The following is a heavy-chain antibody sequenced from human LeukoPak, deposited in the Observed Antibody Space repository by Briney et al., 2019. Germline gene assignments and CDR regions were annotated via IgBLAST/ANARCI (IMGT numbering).Heavy chain of an antibody. V-gene: IGHV3-53*05. Sequence: GGSLRLSCAASGFTVSSNYMSWVRQAPGKGLEWVSVIYSGGSKYYADSVKGRFTISRDNSKNTLYLQMNSLRAEDTAVYYCARDRRGGVPAAYNWFDPWGQGTLVTVSS. D-gene: IGHD2-2*01. CDR2: IYSGGSK. J-gene: IGHJ5*02. CDR3: ARDRRGGVPAAYNWFDP. CDR1: GFTVSSNY.